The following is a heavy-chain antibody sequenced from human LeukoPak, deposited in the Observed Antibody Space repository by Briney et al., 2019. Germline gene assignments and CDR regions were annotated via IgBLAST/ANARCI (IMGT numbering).Heavy chain of an antibody. D-gene: IGHD6-13*01. CDR2: ITHSGST. V-gene: IGHV4-34*01. J-gene: IGHJ6*02. CDR1: GGSFSGYY. Sequence: PSETLSLTCAVYGGSFSGYYWSWIRQPPGKGLEWIGEITHSGSTNYNPSLKSRVTISVDTSKNQFSLKLSSVTAADSAVYYCARSPRIAAAGTWWNPWHYYYYGMDVWGQGTTVTVSS. CDR3: ARSPRIAAAGTWWNPWHYYYYGMDV.